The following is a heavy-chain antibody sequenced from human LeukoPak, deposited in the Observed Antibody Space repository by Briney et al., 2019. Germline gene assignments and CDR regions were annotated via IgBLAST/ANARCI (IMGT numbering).Heavy chain of an antibody. V-gene: IGHV3-53*01. J-gene: IGHJ4*02. CDR3: ARASGKAVPPGY. CDR1: GFTVSSNY. D-gene: IGHD6-19*01. Sequence: GGSLRLSCAASGFTVSSNYMSWVRQAPGKGLEWVSVIYSGGSTYYADSVKGRFTISRDNSKNTLYLQMNSLRAEDTAVYYCARASGKAVPPGYWGQGTLVTVSS. CDR2: IYSGGST.